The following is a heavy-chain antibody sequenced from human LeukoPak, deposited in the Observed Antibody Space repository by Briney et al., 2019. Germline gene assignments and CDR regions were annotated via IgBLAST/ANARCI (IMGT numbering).Heavy chain of an antibody. CDR3: AREITGYSSGWYLDY. D-gene: IGHD6-19*01. Sequence: SETLSLTCTVSGGSISSYYWSWIRQPAGKGLEWIGRIYTSGSTYYNPSLKSRVTISVGTSKNQFSLKLSSVTAADTAVYYCAREITGYSSGWYLDYWGQGTLVTVSS. J-gene: IGHJ4*02. CDR1: GGSISSYY. V-gene: IGHV4-4*07. CDR2: IYTSGST.